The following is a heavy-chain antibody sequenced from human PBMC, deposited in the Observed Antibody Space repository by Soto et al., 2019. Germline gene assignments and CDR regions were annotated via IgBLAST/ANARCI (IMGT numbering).Heavy chain of an antibody. CDR1: GFSLTNARMG. J-gene: IGHJ2*01. CDR3: ARIRYGDYVRGKFAL. D-gene: IGHD4-17*01. Sequence: QVTLKESGPVLVKPTETLTLTCTVSGFSLTNARMGVSWIRQPPGKALEWLTHIFSNDDKPYSPSLKNRLTISTDTSKGQVVLIMPTMRPVDTATDYCARIRYGDYVRGKFALWGRGTLVAVSS. CDR2: IFSNDDK. V-gene: IGHV2-26*01.